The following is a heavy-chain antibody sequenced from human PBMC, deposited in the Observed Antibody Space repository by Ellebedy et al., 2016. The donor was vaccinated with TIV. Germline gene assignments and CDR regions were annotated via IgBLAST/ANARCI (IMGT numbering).Heavy chain of an antibody. CDR1: GFTFSTYG. Sequence: GESLKISCAASGFTFSTYGMHWVRQAPGKGLEWVAVISYDASNRNYADSVKGRFTISRDNSKNTLYLQMNSLRVEDTAVYYCAKISAAGSYPEDFFQYGMDVWGQGTTVTVSS. D-gene: IGHD1-26*01. V-gene: IGHV3-30*18. CDR3: AKISAAGSYPEDFFQYGMDV. J-gene: IGHJ6*02. CDR2: ISYDASNR.